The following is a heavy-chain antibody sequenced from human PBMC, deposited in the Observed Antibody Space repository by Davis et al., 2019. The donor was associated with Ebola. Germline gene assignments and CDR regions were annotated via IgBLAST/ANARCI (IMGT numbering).Heavy chain of an antibody. Sequence: ASVKVSCKASGYTFTAYYMQCARQAPGHGLEWMGWNNPNSGGTNYAQKFQGWVTMTRDTSISTAYMELSRLRSDDTAVYYCARMQLRGYYFDYWGQGTLVTVSS. CDR2: NNPNSGGT. D-gene: IGHD6-6*01. V-gene: IGHV1-2*04. CDR3: ARMQLRGYYFDY. CDR1: GYTFTAYY. J-gene: IGHJ4*02.